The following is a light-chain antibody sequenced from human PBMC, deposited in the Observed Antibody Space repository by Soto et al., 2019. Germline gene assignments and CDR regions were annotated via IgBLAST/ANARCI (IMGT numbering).Light chain of an antibody. Sequence: EIVLTQSPGTLSLSPGERATLSCRASQRVSSSYLAWYQQKPGQAPGLLIQGASSRATGIPDRFSGSGSGTDFTLTISRLEPEDFAVYYCQQFGSSAWTFGQGTKVEIK. CDR2: GAS. CDR1: QRVSSSY. CDR3: QQFGSSAWT. V-gene: IGKV3-20*01. J-gene: IGKJ1*01.